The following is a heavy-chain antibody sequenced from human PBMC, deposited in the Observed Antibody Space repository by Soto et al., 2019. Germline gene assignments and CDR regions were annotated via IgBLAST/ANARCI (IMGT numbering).Heavy chain of an antibody. CDR2: IYHSGST. J-gene: IGHJ4*02. D-gene: IGHD3-22*01. CDR1: GGSISSGGYS. V-gene: IGHV4-30-2*01. Sequence: SETLSLTCAVSGGSISSGGYSWSWIRQPPGKGLEWIGYIYHSGSTYYNPSLKSRVTISVDRSKNQFSLKLSSVTAADTAVYYCARVCYDSSGYALDYWGQGTLVTVSS. CDR3: ARVCYDSSGYALDY.